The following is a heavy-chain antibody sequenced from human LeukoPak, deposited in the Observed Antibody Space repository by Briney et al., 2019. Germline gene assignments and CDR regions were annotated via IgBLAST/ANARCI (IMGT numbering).Heavy chain of an antibody. J-gene: IGHJ4*02. V-gene: IGHV3-66*01. CDR3: ARKYTYGFYC. CDR1: GFTFSDYY. CDR2: IYSDGRT. Sequence: GGSLRLSCAASGFTFSDYYMSWIRQAPGKGLEWVSFIYSDGRTSYADSVKGRFTISRDNSKNTLYLQMNSLRAEDTAVYYCARKYTYGFYCWGQGTLVTAS. D-gene: IGHD3-10*01.